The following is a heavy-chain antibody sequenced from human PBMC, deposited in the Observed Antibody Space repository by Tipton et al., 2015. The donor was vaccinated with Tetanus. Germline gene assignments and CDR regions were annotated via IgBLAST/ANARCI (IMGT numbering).Heavy chain of an antibody. CDR1: GFTFSSDA. CDR3: AKGGRDSRGFDS. V-gene: IGHV3-23*01. CDR2: ISGSGSST. Sequence: SLRFSCAASGFTFSSDAMSWVRQAPGKGLEWVSGISGSGSSTYYADSVKGRFTISRDNSRNTLYLQINTLRAEDTAVYYCAKGGRDSRGFDSWGQGTLVTVSS. D-gene: IGHD2-21*01. J-gene: IGHJ4*02.